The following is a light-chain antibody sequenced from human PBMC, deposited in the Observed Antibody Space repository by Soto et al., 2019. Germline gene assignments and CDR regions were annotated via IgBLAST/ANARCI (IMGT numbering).Light chain of an antibody. V-gene: IGLV2-14*03. CDR2: DVN. CDR3: SSYTSSSTYV. Sequence: QSALTQPASVSGSPGQSITISCTGTSSDVGGYNYVSWYQQHPGKAPKVMIYDVNNRPSGVSDRFSGSKSGNTASLTISGLQADDEADYYCSSYTSSSTYVFGTGTKLTVL. J-gene: IGLJ1*01. CDR1: SSDVGGYNY.